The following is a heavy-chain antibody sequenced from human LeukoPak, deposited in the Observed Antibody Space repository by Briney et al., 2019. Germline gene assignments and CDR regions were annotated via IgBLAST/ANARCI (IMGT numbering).Heavy chain of an antibody. V-gene: IGHV1-2*02. CDR3: ERGGSSEAFDI. CDR2: INANSGGT. CDR1: GYTFTGYY. Sequence: ASVKVSCKASGYTFTGYYMHWVRQAPGQGLEWMGWINANSGGTNYAQKFQGRVTMTRDTSINTAYMELISLRSDDTAVYYCERGGSSEAFDIWGQGTMVTVSS. J-gene: IGHJ3*02.